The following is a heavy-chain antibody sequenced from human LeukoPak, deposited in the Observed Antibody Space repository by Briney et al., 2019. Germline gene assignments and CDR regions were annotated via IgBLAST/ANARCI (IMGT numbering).Heavy chain of an antibody. Sequence: ASVKVSCKASGYTFTGYYMHWVRQAPGQGLEWMGRINPNSGGTNYAQKFQGRVTMTRDTSISTAYMELSRLRSDDTAVYYCARDRIVTTPSYYYYGMDVWGQGTTVTVSS. J-gene: IGHJ6*02. CDR2: INPNSGGT. V-gene: IGHV1-2*06. CDR1: GYTFTGYY. D-gene: IGHD4-11*01. CDR3: ARDRIVTTPSYYYYGMDV.